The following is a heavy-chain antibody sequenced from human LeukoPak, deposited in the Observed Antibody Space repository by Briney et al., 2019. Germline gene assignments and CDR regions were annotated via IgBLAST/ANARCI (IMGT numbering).Heavy chain of an antibody. CDR3: ARRIATAPRWYFDP. D-gene: IGHD6-13*01. J-gene: IGHJ2*01. Sequence: PSETLSLTCTVSGGSISSYYWSWIRQPPGKGLEWIGYIHYSGSTNYNPSLKSRVTISLDTSKNQFSLKLSSVTAADTAVYYCARRIATAPRWYFDPWGRGTLVTVSS. V-gene: IGHV4-59*12. CDR2: IHYSGST. CDR1: GGSISSYY.